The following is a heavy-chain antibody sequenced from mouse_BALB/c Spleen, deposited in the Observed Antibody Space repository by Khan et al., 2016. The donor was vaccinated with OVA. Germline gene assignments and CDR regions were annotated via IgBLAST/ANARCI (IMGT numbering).Heavy chain of an antibody. CDR1: GYSITSDYA. D-gene: IGHD1-1*01. CDR2: ISYGGST. CDR3: ERKNYYGYARDY. Sequence: EVQLQESGPGLVKPSQSLSLTCTVTGYSITSDYAWDWIRQFPGNKLEWMGYISYGGSTSYNPSLKSRISITRDTSKNQFFLQLHSVTTEDTATNYCERKNYYGYARDYWGKGTSGTVSS. J-gene: IGHJ4*01. V-gene: IGHV3-2*02.